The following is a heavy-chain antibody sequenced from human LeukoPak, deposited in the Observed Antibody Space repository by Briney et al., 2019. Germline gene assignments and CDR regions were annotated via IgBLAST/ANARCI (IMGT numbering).Heavy chain of an antibody. CDR3: AKTPGDYPGGVDY. Sequence: PGRSLRLSCAASGFTFSSYAMSWVRQAPGKGLEWVSAISGSGGSTYYADSVKGRFTISRDNSKNTLCLQMNSLRAEDTAVYYCAKTPGDYPGGVDYWGQGTLVTVSS. V-gene: IGHV3-23*01. CDR2: ISGSGGST. J-gene: IGHJ4*02. CDR1: GFTFSSYA. D-gene: IGHD4-17*01.